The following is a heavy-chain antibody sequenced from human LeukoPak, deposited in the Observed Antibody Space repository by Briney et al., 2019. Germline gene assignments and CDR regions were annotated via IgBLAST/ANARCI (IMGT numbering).Heavy chain of an antibody. CDR1: GFTFSSSW. Sequence: GGSLRLSCAASGFTFSSSWMNWVRQAPGKGLEWVAIIKQDGSEKYYVDSVKGRFTISRDNAKNSLYLQMNSLRAEDTAVYYCANHLACGSTSCPPFDYWGQGTLVTVSS. J-gene: IGHJ4*02. CDR2: IKQDGSEK. V-gene: IGHV3-7*01. D-gene: IGHD2-2*01. CDR3: ANHLACGSTSCPPFDY.